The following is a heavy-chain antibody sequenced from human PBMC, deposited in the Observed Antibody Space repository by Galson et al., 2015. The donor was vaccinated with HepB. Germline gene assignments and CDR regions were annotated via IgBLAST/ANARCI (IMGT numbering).Heavy chain of an antibody. J-gene: IGHJ4*02. CDR2: ISAYNGNT. CDR1: GYGFTTFG. V-gene: IGHV1-18*01. CDR3: ARLGAAAGFLDY. D-gene: IGHD6-13*01. Sequence: SVKVSCKASGYGFTTFGITWVRQAPGQGLEWMGWISAYNGNTNSARNLQGRVTMTTDTSTNTAYMELRSLRPDDTAVYFCARLGAAAGFLDYWGQGTLVTVSS.